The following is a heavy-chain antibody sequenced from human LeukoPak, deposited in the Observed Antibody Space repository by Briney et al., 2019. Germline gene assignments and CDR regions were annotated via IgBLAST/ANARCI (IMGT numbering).Heavy chain of an antibody. CDR2: TYYRSKWYN. J-gene: IGHJ3*02. V-gene: IGHV6-1*01. CDR1: GDSVSSNSAA. Sequence: SQTLSLTCAISGDSVSSNSAAWNWIRQSPSRGLEWLGRTYYRSKWYNDYAVSVKSRITINPDTSKNQFSLQLNSVTPEDTAVYYCARVRYSSSWYVGTAGGAFDIWGQGTMVTVSS. CDR3: ARVRYSSSWYVGTAGGAFDI. D-gene: IGHD6-13*01.